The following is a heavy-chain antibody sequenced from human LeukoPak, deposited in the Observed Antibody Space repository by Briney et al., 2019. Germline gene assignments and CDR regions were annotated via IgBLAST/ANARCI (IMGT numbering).Heavy chain of an antibody. CDR3: ARVRWGGLYYFDY. CDR1: GFTFSGSV. CDR2: IRSKANNYAT. Sequence: GGSLRLSCAASGFTFSGSVMHWVRQASGKGLEWVGRIRSKANNYATAYAASVKGRFTISRDNAKNTLYLQMNSLRAEDTAVYYCARVRWGGLYYFDYWGQGTLVTVSS. V-gene: IGHV3-73*01. D-gene: IGHD3-16*01. J-gene: IGHJ4*02.